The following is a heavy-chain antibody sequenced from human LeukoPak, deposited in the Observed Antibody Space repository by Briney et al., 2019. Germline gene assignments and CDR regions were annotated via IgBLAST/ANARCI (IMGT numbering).Heavy chain of an antibody. CDR2: IYTSGST. J-gene: IGHJ4*02. Sequence: SETLSLTCTVSGGSISIYYWSWIRQPAGNGLDWIGRIYTSGSTNYNPSLKSRITMSVDTSKNQFSLKLSSVTAADTAVYYCARDRGSSWYYEDWGQGTLVTVSS. V-gene: IGHV4-4*07. CDR3: ARDRGSSWYYED. CDR1: GGSISIYY. D-gene: IGHD6-13*01.